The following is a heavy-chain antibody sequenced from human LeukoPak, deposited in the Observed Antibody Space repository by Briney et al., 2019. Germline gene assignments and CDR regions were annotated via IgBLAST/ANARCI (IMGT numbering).Heavy chain of an antibody. CDR3: ARLWFGEFRNWFDS. D-gene: IGHD3-10*01. CDR2: IYYSGST. Sequence: PSETLSLTCTVSGGSISSSSYYWGWIRQPPGKGLEWIGSIYYSGSTYYNPSLKSRVTISVDTSKNQFSLKLSSVTAADTAVYYCARLWFGEFRNWFDSWGQGTLVTVSS. J-gene: IGHJ5*01. CDR1: GGSISSSSYY. V-gene: IGHV4-39*01.